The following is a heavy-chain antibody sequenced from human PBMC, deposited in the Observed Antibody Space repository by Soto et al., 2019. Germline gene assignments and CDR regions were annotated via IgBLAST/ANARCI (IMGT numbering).Heavy chain of an antibody. D-gene: IGHD1-26*01. Sequence: EVQLLESGGGLVQPGGSLRLSCAASGFTISSYAMSRVRQAPGKGLEWVSAISDSGGSTYYADSVKGRFTISRDNSKNTLYLQMNSLRAEDTAVYYCAKELVGARAGFDYWGQGTLVTVSS. J-gene: IGHJ4*02. V-gene: IGHV3-23*01. CDR1: GFTISSYA. CDR3: AKELVGARAGFDY. CDR2: ISDSGGST.